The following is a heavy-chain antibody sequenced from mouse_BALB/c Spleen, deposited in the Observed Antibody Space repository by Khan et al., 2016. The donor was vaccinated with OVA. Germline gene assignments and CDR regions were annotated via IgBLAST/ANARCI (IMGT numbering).Heavy chain of an antibody. CDR2: ISYSGST. V-gene: IGHV3-2*02. J-gene: IGHJ2*01. D-gene: IGHD1-1*02. CDR1: GYSITSDYA. Sequence: EVELVESGPGLVKPSQSLSITCTVTGYSITSDYAWNWIRQFPGNKLEWMGYISYSGSTAYNPSLKSRISITRDTSKHQVFLQLTYSTTENTATYYVASIILYFVGRNFEWYYFDYWGQGTTLTVSS. CDR3: ASIILYFVGRNFEWYYFDY.